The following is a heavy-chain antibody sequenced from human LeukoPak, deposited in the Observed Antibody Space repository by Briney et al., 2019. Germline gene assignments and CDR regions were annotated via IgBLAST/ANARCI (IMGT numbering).Heavy chain of an antibody. Sequence: SVKVSCKASGGTFSSYAISWVRQAPGQGLEWMGGIIPIFGTANYAQKFQGRVTITADESTSTAYMELSSLRSEDTAVYYCARSAYYYDSSGPNKYWGQGTLVTVSS. CDR3: ARSAYYYDSSGPNKY. D-gene: IGHD3-22*01. CDR1: GGTFSSYA. J-gene: IGHJ4*02. V-gene: IGHV1-69*13. CDR2: IIPIFGTA.